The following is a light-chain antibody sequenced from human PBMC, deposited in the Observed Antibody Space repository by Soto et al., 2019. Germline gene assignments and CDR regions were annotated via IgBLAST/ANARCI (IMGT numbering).Light chain of an antibody. Sequence: QSVLTQPPSVSAAPGQKVTISCSGSSSNIGNNYVSWYQQLPGTAPKLLIYDNNKRPSGIPDRFPGSKSGTSATLGITGLQTGDEADYYCGTWDNSLSDGNVVFGGGTKLTVL. V-gene: IGLV1-51*01. CDR3: GTWDNSLSDGNVV. J-gene: IGLJ2*01. CDR1: SSNIGNNY. CDR2: DNN.